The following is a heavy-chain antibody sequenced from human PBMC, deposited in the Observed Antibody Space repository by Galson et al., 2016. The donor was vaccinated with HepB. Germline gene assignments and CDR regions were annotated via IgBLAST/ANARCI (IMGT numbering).Heavy chain of an antibody. CDR1: GFTFSSYA. V-gene: IGHV3-23*01. CDR3: SKHSRRDSPFYFDY. D-gene: IGHD2-21*01. Sequence: YLRLSCAVSGFTFSSYAMTCVRQAPGKGLEWVSTIIRNGGGTYYAASVMSGFTISRDNSKSTLYLQMNCLRAEDTALYYCSKHSRRDSPFYFDYWGQGTLVTVSS. J-gene: IGHJ4*02. CDR2: IIRNGGGT.